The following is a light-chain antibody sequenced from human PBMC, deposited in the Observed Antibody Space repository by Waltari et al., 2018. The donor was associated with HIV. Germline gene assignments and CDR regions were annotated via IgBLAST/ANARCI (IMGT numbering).Light chain of an antibody. CDR3: SSTDSSGTVV. V-gene: IGLV3-25*03. Sequence: SFELTQPPSLSVSPGQTARITCSGDVLPYQYVSWYRLKPGQAPINLIYKDKERPSGIPERFSASTSGTTVTLTISGAQAEDEADYYCSSTDSSGTVVFGGGTRLTVL. CDR1: VLPYQY. CDR2: KDK. J-gene: IGLJ2*01.